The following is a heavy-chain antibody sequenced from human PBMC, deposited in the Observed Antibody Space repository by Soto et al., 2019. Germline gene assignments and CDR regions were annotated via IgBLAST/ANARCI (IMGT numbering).Heavy chain of an antibody. Sequence: GSLRLSCAASGFTFSGSAMHWVRQASGKGLEWVGRIRSKTNSYATAYAASVKGRFTISRDDPKNTAYLQMNSLKTEDTAVYFCTRRIGAYGMDVWGQGTTVTVSS. CDR3: TRRIGAYGMDV. CDR2: IRSKTNSYAT. J-gene: IGHJ6*02. V-gene: IGHV3-73*01. D-gene: IGHD6-13*01. CDR1: GFTFSGSA.